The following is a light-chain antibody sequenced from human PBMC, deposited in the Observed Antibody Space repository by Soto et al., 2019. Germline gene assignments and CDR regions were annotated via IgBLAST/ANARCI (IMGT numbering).Light chain of an antibody. CDR3: SSYTSGSTWV. CDR2: EVS. Sequence: QSVLTQPASVSGSPGQSITIFCTGTSSDVGAYNYVSWYQQHPGKAPKLMIYEVSNRPSGVSNRFSGSKSGNTASLTISGLQAEDEGDYYCSSYTSGSTWVFGGGTKVTVL. V-gene: IGLV2-14*01. CDR1: SSDVGAYNY. J-gene: IGLJ3*02.